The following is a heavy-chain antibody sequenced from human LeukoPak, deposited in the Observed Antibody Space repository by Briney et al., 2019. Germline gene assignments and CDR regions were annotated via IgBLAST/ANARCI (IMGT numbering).Heavy chain of an antibody. CDR1: GFTFSDYY. CDR2: ISPRDTYI. Sequence: GGSLRLSCAASGFTFSDYYMTWIRQSPGRGLEWLSYISPRDTYINYADSVKGRFTISRDDATNSLYLQLNSLRDEDTAVYYCTRDLRVVDVWGQGTRVTVSS. V-gene: IGHV3-11*01. J-gene: IGHJ3*01. CDR3: TRDLRVVDV.